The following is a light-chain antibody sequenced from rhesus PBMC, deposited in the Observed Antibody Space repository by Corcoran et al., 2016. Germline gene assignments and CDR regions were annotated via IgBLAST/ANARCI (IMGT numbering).Light chain of an antibody. CDR2: EAT. V-gene: IGKV1-25*01. Sequence: DIQMTQSPSSLSASVGDRVTITCRASQAITNDLAWYQQKPGQTPKLLIYEATSLQSGIPSRFSVSGSGTDFTLTISNLQSEDFATYYCQHYYSTPLTFGGGTKVDIK. CDR1: QAITND. J-gene: IGKJ4*01. CDR3: QHYYSTPLT.